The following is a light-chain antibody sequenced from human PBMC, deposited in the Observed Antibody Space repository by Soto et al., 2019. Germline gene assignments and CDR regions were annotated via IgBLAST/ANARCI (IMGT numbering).Light chain of an antibody. CDR3: AAWDDSLNGVV. J-gene: IGLJ2*01. Sequence: QCVLTQPPSASGTPGQRVTISCSGSSSNIGSNTVNWYQQLPGTAPKLLIYSNNQRPSGVPDRFSGSKSGTSASLAISGLQSEAEADYYCAAWDDSLNGVVFGGGTQLTVL. V-gene: IGLV1-44*01. CDR2: SNN. CDR1: SSNIGSNT.